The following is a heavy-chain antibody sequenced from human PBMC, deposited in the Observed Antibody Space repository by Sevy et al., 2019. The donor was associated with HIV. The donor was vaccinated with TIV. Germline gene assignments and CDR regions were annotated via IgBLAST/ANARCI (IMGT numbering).Heavy chain of an antibody. Sequence: SETLSLTCTVSGGSISSYYWSWIRQPPGKGLEWIGYIYYSGSTNYNPSLKSRVTISVDTSKNQFSLKLSSVTAADTAVYYCARVVTVVVPAAMKVADYMVVWGKGTTVTASS. CDR2: IYYSGST. CDR3: ARVVTVVVPAAMKVADYMVV. V-gene: IGHV4-59*01. CDR1: GGSISSYY. J-gene: IGHJ6*03. D-gene: IGHD2-2*01.